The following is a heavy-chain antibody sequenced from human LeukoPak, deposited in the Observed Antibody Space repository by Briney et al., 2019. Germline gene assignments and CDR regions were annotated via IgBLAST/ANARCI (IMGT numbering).Heavy chain of an antibody. CDR2: ISAYNGNT. CDR1: GYTFTSYG. D-gene: IGHD6-13*01. CDR3: ARVRAAAGTRHFQH. Sequence: ASVKVSCKASGYTFTSYGISWVRQAPGQGLEWMGWISAYNGNTDYAQKLQGRVTMTTDTSTSTAYMELTSLRSDATAVYYCARVRAAAGTRHFQHWGQGTLVAVSS. J-gene: IGHJ1*01. V-gene: IGHV1-18*01.